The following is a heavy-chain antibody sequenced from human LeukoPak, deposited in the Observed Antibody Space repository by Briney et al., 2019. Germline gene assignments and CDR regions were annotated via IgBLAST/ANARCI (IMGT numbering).Heavy chain of an antibody. CDR2: FIPIFGSA. CDR1: GGTLANYA. D-gene: IGHD2-2*01. Sequence: SVKVSCKASGGTLANYAVSWVRQAPGQGLEWMGGFIPIFGSANYAQQFQGRLTMTADESTSTAYMELSSLRSEDTAVYYCARGAVPVFYYYMDVWGKGPTVTVSS. J-gene: IGHJ6*03. CDR3: ARGAVPVFYYYMDV. V-gene: IGHV1-69*13.